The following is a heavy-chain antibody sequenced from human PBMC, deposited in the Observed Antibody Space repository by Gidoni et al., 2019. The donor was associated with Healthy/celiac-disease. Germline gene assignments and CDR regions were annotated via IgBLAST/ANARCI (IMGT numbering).Heavy chain of an antibody. J-gene: IGHJ4*02. V-gene: IGHV3-33*01. D-gene: IGHD1-26*01. Sequence: QVQLLESGGGVVQPGRSLRLPCAASGFTFSSYGMHWVRQAPGKGLEWVAVIWYDGSNKYYAESVKGRFTISRDNSKNTLYLQMNSLRAEDTAVYYCARAYSLIVGATFFDYWGQGTLVTVSS. CDR1: GFTFSSYG. CDR3: ARAYSLIVGATFFDY. CDR2: IWYDGSNK.